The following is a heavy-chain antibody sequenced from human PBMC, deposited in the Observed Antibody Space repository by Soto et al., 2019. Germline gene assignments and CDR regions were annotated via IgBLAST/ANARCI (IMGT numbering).Heavy chain of an antibody. CDR1: GFSLSTSGVG. CDR3: IQSRCGGDCLQSYASHYYYGMDV. CDR2: IYWDDDK. V-gene: IGHV2-5*02. Sequence: QITLKESGPTLVKPTQTLTLTCTFSGFSLSTSGVGVGWIRQPPGKALEWLALIYWDDDKRYSPSLRSRLTISQDTSKNQVVLTMTNMDPVDTATYYCIQSRCGGDCLQSYASHYYYGMDVWGQGTTVTVSS. J-gene: IGHJ6*02. D-gene: IGHD2-21*02.